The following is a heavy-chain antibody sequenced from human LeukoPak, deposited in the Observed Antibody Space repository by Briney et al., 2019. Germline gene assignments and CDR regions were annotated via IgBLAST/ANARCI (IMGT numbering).Heavy chain of an antibody. D-gene: IGHD2-2*01. V-gene: IGHV4-38-2*01. J-gene: IGHJ4*02. Sequence: SETLSLTCAVSGYSITTGRYWSWIRQPPGKGLEWIGSVYHIGSTCYNPSLKSRVTISVDTSKNQFSLNLGSVTAADTAVYYCARSLSTAGIDYWGQGTLVTVSS. CDR1: GYSITTGRY. CDR3: ARSLSTAGIDY. CDR2: VYHIGST.